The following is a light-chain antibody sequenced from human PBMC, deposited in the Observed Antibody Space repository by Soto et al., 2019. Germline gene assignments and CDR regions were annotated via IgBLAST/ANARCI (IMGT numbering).Light chain of an antibody. J-gene: IGLJ3*02. Sequence: QSALTQPASVSGSPGQSITISCTGTSSDVGGYNYVSWYQQYPGKAPKLMIYEVSYRPSGVSNRFSGSKYGNMASLTISGLQSEDEADYYCSSYTSTNTLVFGGGTKLTVL. CDR1: SSDVGGYNY. V-gene: IGLV2-14*01. CDR2: EVS. CDR3: SSYTSTNTLV.